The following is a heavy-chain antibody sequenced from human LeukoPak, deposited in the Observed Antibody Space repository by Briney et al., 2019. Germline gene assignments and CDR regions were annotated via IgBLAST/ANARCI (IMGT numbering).Heavy chain of an antibody. CDR2: IYHSGST. Sequence: SETLSLTCTVSGYSISSGYYWGWIRQPPGKGLEWIGSIYHSGSTYYNPSLKSRVTISVDTSKNQFSLKLSSVTAADTAVYYCARDLYYGPGSYDHLLGAYYYYMDVWGKGTTVTVSS. CDR3: ARDLYYGPGSYDHLLGAYYYYMDV. CDR1: GYSISSGYY. V-gene: IGHV4-38-2*02. J-gene: IGHJ6*03. D-gene: IGHD3-10*01.